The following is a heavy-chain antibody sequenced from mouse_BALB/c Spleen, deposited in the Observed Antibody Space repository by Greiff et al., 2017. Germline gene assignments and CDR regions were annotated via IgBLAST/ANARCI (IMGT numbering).Heavy chain of an antibody. J-gene: IGHJ1*01. Sequence: QVQLQQSGAELMKPGASVKISCKATGYTFSSYWIEWVKQRPGHGLEWIGEILPGSGSTNYNEKFKGKATFTADTSSNTAYMQLSSLTSEDSAVYYCARRAYYGNFWYFDVWGAGTTVTVSS. CDR2: ILPGSGST. CDR1: GYTFSSYW. D-gene: IGHD2-10*01. V-gene: IGHV1-9*01. CDR3: ARRAYYGNFWYFDV.